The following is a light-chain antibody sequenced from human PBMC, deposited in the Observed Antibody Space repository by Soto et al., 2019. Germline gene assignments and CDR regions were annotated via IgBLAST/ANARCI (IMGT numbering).Light chain of an antibody. CDR1: QSVSSY. Sequence: EIVLTQSPATLSLSPGERATLSCRASQSVSSYLAWYQQKPGQAPRLLIYDASNRATGIPARFSGSGSGTGFPLTISSLEPEDFAVYYCQQRSNWPSAITFGGGTQVEIK. CDR2: DAS. CDR3: QQRSNWPSAIT. J-gene: IGKJ4*01. V-gene: IGKV3-11*01.